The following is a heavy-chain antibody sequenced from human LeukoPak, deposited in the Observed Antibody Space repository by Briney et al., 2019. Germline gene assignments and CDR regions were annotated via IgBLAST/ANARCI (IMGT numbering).Heavy chain of an antibody. CDR1: GFTFSSYA. Sequence: GRSLRLSCAASGFTFSSYAMHWVRQAPGKGLEWVAVISYDGSNKYYADSVKGRFTISRDNSKNTLHLQMNSLRAEDTAVYYCARDPLGIAAAGTFFDYWGQGTLVTVSS. D-gene: IGHD6-13*01. V-gene: IGHV3-30*04. CDR2: ISYDGSNK. J-gene: IGHJ4*02. CDR3: ARDPLGIAAAGTFFDY.